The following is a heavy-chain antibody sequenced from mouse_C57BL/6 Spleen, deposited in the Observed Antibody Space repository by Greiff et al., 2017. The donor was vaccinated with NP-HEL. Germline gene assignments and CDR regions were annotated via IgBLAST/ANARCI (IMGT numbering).Heavy chain of an antibody. CDR3: AILNYGNYSGYFDY. V-gene: IGHV1-58*01. J-gene: IGHJ2*01. CDR1: GYTFTSYG. D-gene: IGHD2-1*01. Sequence: EVQLQESGAELVRPGSSVKMSCKTSGYTFTSYGINWVKQRPGQGLEWIGYIYIGNGYTEYNEKFKGKATLTSDTSSSTAYMQLSSLTSEDSAIYFCAILNYGNYSGYFDYWGQGTTLTVSS. CDR2: IYIGNGYT.